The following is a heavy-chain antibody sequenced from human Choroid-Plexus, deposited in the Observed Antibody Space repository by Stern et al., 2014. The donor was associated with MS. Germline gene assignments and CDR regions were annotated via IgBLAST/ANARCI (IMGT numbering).Heavy chain of an antibody. CDR3: AKDRQWSTYFFDY. CDR1: GFTFSNFG. D-gene: IGHD2-15*01. J-gene: IGHJ4*02. V-gene: IGHV3-30*18. Sequence: VQLVESGGGVAQPGRPLILSCAASGFTFSNFGMHWVRQAPGKGLEWVELISYDGSDKYYADSVKGRFTIFRDNSKNTLYMHMNSLRAEDTAVYYCAKDRQWSTYFFDYWGQVSLVTVSS. CDR2: ISYDGSDK.